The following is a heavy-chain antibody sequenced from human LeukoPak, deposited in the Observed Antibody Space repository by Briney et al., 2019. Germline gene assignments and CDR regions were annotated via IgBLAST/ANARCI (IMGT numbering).Heavy chain of an antibody. D-gene: IGHD1-14*01. V-gene: IGHV4-59*08. CDR2: IYYSGNT. CDR1: GGSISSYY. CDR3: ARQRDNALSYFDY. Sequence: SETLSLTCNVSGGSISSYYWSWIRQPPGKGLEWIGYIYYSGNTNYNPSLKSRVTISADTSKNQFSLKLSSVTAADTAMYYCARQRDNALSYFDYWGQGTLVTVSS. J-gene: IGHJ4*02.